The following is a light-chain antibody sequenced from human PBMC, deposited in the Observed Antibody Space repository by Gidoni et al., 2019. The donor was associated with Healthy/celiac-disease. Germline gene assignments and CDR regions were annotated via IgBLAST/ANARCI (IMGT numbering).Light chain of an antibody. CDR2: VKN. J-gene: IGLJ2*01. Sequence: SSELTQDPAVSVALGQTVRITCQGDSLRSYYASWYQQKPRQAPVLVIYVKNNRPSGIPDRFSGSSSGNTASLTITGAQAEDEADYYCNSRDSSCNHPHVVFGGGTKLTVL. V-gene: IGLV3-19*01. CDR3: NSRDSSCNHPHVV. CDR1: SLRSYY.